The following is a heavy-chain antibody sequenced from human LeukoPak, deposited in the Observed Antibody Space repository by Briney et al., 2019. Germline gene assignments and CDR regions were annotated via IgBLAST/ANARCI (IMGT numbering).Heavy chain of an antibody. CDR3: AKGSTYSYGYMGY. CDR1: GFTFSSYG. J-gene: IGHJ4*02. Sequence: GGSLRLSCAASGFTFSSYGMHWVRQAPGKGLEWVAVISYDGSNKYYADSVKGRFTISRDNSKNTLYLQMNSLRAEDTAVYYCAKGSTYSYGYMGYWGQGTLVTVSS. CDR2: ISYDGSNK. V-gene: IGHV3-30*18. D-gene: IGHD5-18*01.